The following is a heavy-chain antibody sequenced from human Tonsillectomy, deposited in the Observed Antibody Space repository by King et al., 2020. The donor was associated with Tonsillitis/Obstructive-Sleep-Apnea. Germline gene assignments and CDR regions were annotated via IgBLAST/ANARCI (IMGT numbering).Heavy chain of an antibody. J-gene: IGHJ5*02. Sequence: VQLVESGAEVKKPGVSVKVSCKASGYTFIGYYMYWVRQAPGQGLEYMGWINPNSGGTNYAQKFQGRVTMTRDTSVSTVYMELSRLGFDDTAVYYCAREKVVVAATNSWFDPWGQGTLVTVSS. CDR1: GYTFIGYY. V-gene: IGHV1-2*02. CDR2: INPNSGGT. CDR3: AREKVVVAATNSWFDP. D-gene: IGHD2-15*01.